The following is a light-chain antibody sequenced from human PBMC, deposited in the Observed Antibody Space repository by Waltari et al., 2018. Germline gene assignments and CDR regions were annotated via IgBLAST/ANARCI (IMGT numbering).Light chain of an antibody. CDR1: SSAVGGYNY. CDR2: DVS. CDR3: SSYTNSNTLV. V-gene: IGLV2-14*03. J-gene: IGLJ2*01. Sequence: QSALTQPASVSGSPGQSITISCTGTSSAVGGYNYISWYQQHPGKAPKLMIYDVSNRPSGVSDRFSGSKSGNSASLTISGLQAEDEADYYCSSYTNSNTLVFGGGTNLTVL.